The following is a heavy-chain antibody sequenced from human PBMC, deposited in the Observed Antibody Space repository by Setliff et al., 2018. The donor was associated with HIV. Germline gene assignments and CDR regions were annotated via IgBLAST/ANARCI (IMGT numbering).Heavy chain of an antibody. J-gene: IGHJ3*02. CDR2: IYYSGST. CDR1: GASTSSNTYS. V-gene: IGHV4-39*07. CDR3: ARDLGYSYGEDAFDI. Sequence: PSETLSLTCTVSGASTSSNTYSWVWIRQPPGKGLEWIGSIYYSGSTYYNPSLNSRVTISVDTSKNQFSLKLSSVTAADTAVYYCARDLGYSYGEDAFDIWGQGTMVTVSS. D-gene: IGHD5-18*01.